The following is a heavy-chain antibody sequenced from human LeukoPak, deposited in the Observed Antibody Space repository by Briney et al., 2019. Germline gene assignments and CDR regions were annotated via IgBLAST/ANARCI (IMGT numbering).Heavy chain of an antibody. CDR1: GFTFSSYS. J-gene: IGHJ4*02. CDR2: IYSGGST. CDR3: ARFSSWYYFDY. Sequence: GGSLRLSCAASGFTFSSYSMNWVRQAPGKGLEWVSVIYSGGSTYYADSVKGRFTISRDNSKNTLYLQMNSLRAEDTAVYYCARFSSWYYFDYWGQGTLVTVSS. D-gene: IGHD6-13*01. V-gene: IGHV3-53*01.